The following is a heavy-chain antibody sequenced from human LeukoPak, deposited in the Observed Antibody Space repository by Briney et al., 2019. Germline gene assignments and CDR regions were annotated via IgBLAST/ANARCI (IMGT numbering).Heavy chain of an antibody. CDR3: ARDYKYYGSGSNYYYGMDV. V-gene: IGHV4-59*01. CDR1: GGSISSYY. D-gene: IGHD3-10*01. Sequence: SETLSLTCTVSGGSISSYYWSWTRQPPGKGLEWIGYIYYSGSTNYNPSLKSRVTKSVDTSKNQFSLKLSSVTAADTAVYYCARDYKYYGSGSNYYYGMDVWGQGTTVTVSS. CDR2: IYYSGST. J-gene: IGHJ6*02.